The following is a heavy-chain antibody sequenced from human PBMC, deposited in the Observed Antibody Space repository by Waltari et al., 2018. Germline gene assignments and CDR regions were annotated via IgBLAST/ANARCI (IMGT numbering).Heavy chain of an antibody. V-gene: IGHV6-1*01. CDR2: TYYRSKWYS. J-gene: IGHJ4*02. Sequence: QVQLQQSGPGLVKPSQTLSPTCALSGDSVSSNSAAWNWIRQSPSRGLEWLGRTYYRSKWYSDFAVSVESRISISPDASKNQFSLQLNSVTPEDTAVYFCARGYGGSYLPFDYWGQGTLVTVSS. D-gene: IGHD1-26*01. CDR1: GDSVSSNSAA. CDR3: ARGYGGSYLPFDY.